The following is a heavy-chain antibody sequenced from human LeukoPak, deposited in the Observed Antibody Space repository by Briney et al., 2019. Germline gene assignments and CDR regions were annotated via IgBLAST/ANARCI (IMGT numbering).Heavy chain of an antibody. D-gene: IGHD1-14*01. Sequence: SETLSLTCTVPGGSMRNSYWSWIRQPAGKGLEWVGRIFTTGSTNYNPSLKSRVTMSIDTSKNQLSLKMTSVTAADTAVYYCARDGVPLTNLVARPFHPWGQGTLVTVSS. V-gene: IGHV4-4*07. CDR2: IFTTGST. CDR3: ARDGVPLTNLVARPFHP. J-gene: IGHJ1*01. CDR1: GGSMRNSY.